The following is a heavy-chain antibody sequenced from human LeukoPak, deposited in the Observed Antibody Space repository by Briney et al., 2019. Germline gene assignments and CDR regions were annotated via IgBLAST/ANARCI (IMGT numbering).Heavy chain of an antibody. Sequence: GGFLRLSCAASGFTFSSYAMNWVRQAPGKGLEWVSGISDSGVGTKHADSVKGRFTISRDNSKNTLYLQMNSLRAEDTAVYYCAKIGRSYDFWTGYYEEEVDYMDVWGKGTTVTVSS. V-gene: IGHV3-23*01. J-gene: IGHJ6*03. CDR2: ISDSGVGT. CDR1: GFTFSSYA. D-gene: IGHD3-3*01. CDR3: AKIGRSYDFWTGYYEEEVDYMDV.